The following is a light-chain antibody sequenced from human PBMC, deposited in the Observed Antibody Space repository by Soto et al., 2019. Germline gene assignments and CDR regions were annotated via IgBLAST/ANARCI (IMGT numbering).Light chain of an antibody. CDR3: QQYGSSPSST. CDR2: GAS. V-gene: IGKV3-20*01. J-gene: IGKJ1*01. Sequence: EIVLTQSPGTLSLSPGERATLSCRASQSVATKYLAWYQQKPGQAPRLLIYGASNRATGIPDRFSGSGSGTDFTLTINKLEPEDFAVYYCQQYGSSPSSTFGQGTKVEIK. CDR1: QSVATKY.